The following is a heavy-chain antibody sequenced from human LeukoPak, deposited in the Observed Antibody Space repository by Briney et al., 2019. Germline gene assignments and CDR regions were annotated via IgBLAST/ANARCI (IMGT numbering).Heavy chain of an antibody. D-gene: IGHD6-19*01. Sequence: GGSLRLSCAASGFTFSSYWMSWVRQAPGKGLEWVANIKQDGSEKYYVDSVKGRFTISRDNAKNSLYLQMNSLRAEDTAVYYCATQRTYSSGWYPFYYYYYMDVWGKGTTVTISS. CDR2: IKQDGSEK. CDR1: GFTFSSYW. J-gene: IGHJ6*03. V-gene: IGHV3-7*01. CDR3: ATQRTYSSGWYPFYYYYYMDV.